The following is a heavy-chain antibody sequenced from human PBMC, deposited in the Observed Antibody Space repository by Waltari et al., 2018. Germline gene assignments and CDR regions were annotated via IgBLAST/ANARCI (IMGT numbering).Heavy chain of an antibody. CDR1: GFTFSSYT. Sequence: EVQLVESGGGLVKPGRSLRLSCAASGFTFSSYTMNWVRRSPGKGLEWVSSISSSSTYISYADSVKGRFTISRDDAENSLYLQMDSLRAEDTAVYYCTRDLYGSGGDWFDPWGQGTLVTVSS. CDR2: ISSSSTYI. CDR3: TRDLYGSGGDWFDP. D-gene: IGHD3-10*01. J-gene: IGHJ5*02. V-gene: IGHV3-21*01.